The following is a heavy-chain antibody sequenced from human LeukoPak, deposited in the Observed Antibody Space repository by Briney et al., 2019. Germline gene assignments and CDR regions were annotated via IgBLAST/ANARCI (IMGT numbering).Heavy chain of an antibody. V-gene: IGHV1-2*04. J-gene: IGHJ4*02. D-gene: IGHD1-26*01. CDR1: GYTFTGYY. CDR2: INPNSGGT. CDR3: ARDMEWEPLYYFDY. Sequence: GASVKVSCKASGYTFTGYYMHWVRQAPGQGLEWMGWINPNSGGTNYAQKFQGWVTMTRDTSISTAYMELSRLRSDDTAVYYCARDMEWEPLYYFDYWGQGTLVTVSS.